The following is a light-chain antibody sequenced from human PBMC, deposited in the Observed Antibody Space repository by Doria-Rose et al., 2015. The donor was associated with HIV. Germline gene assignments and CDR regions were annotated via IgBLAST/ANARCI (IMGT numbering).Light chain of an antibody. V-gene: IGLV2-14*01. J-gene: IGLJ2*01. CDR2: DVS. Sequence: QSALIQPASVSGSPGQSITISCTGTSSDVGDYNYVSWYQQHPGKAPKVMIYDVSKRPSGVSNRFSGSKSANTASLTISGLQAEDEADYYCSSYASSSTLVFGGGTQLTVL. CDR3: SSYASSSTLV. CDR1: SSDVGDYNY.